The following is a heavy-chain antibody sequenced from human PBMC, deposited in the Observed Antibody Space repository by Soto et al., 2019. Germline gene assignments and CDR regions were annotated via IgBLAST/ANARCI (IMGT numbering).Heavy chain of an antibody. Sequence: GESLKISCKGSGYSFTSYWISWVRQMPGKGLEWMGRIDPSDSYTNYSPSFQGHVTISADKSISTAYLQWSSLKASDTATYYCASLNSGSYNYYYYYYGMDVWGQRTTVTVPS. D-gene: IGHD1-26*01. CDR2: IDPSDSYT. CDR1: GYSFTSYW. J-gene: IGHJ6*02. CDR3: ASLNSGSYNYYYYYYGMDV. V-gene: IGHV5-10-1*01.